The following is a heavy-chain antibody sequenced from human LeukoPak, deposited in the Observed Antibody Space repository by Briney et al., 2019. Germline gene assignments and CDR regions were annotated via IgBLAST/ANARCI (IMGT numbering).Heavy chain of an antibody. J-gene: IGHJ4*02. CDR2: INSDGSST. D-gene: IGHD2-2*01. CDR1: TFTFNCYW. CDR3: ARERAGYCSSTSSYGEKLFDY. V-gene: IGHV3-74*01. Sequence: GGYLRLYCSAYTFTFNCYWMHWDRQAQGKGLVWVLRINSDGSSTSYADSVKGRFTISREDAKNTLYLQMNRLRAEDTAVYYCARERAGYCSSTSSYGEKLFDYWGQGTLVTVSS.